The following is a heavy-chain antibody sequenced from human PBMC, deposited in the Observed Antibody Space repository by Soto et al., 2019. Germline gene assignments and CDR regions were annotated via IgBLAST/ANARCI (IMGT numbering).Heavy chain of an antibody. J-gene: IGHJ4*02. CDR3: AGDLDSIATYGSGSYFDY. D-gene: IGHD3-10*01. CDR2: IIPIFGTA. CDR1: GGTFSSYA. V-gene: IGHV1-69*12. Sequence: QVQLLQSGAEVKKPGSSVKVSCKASGGTFSSYAISWVRQAPGQGLEWMGGIIPIFGTANYAQKFQGRVTITADESTTTAYMELRSLRYEDTAVYYCAGDLDSIATYGSGSYFDYWGQGTLVTVSS.